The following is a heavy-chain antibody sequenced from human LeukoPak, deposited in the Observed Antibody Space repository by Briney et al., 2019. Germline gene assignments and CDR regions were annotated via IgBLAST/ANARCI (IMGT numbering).Heavy chain of an antibody. Sequence: SETLSLTCTVSGGSISSYYWSWIRQPLGKGLEWIGYIYYSGSTNYNPSLKSRVTISVDTSKNQFSLKLSSVTAADTAVYYCAREVWEDQRRHYGMDVWGKGTTVTVSS. CDR1: GGSISSYY. CDR3: AREVWEDQRRHYGMDV. V-gene: IGHV4-59*01. D-gene: IGHD1-26*01. J-gene: IGHJ6*04. CDR2: IYYSGST.